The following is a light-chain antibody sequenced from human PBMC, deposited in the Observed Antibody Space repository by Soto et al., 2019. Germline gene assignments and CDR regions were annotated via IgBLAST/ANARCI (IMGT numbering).Light chain of an antibody. J-gene: IGKJ4*01. CDR3: QQYGSSPLT. Sequence: EIGLTQSQGTLSLAPGERVTLYCRASQSVRGSSLAWYQQKPGQAPRLLIYGVSSRATGIPARFSGGGSGTDFSLTISRLETEDFSVYYCQQYGSSPLTFGGGTKVEMK. V-gene: IGKV3-20*01. CDR2: GVS. CDR1: QSVRGSS.